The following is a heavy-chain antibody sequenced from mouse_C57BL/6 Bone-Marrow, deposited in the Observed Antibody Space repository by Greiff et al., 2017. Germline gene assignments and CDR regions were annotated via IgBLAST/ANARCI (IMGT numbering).Heavy chain of an antibody. D-gene: IGHD1-1*01. CDR2: IYPGGGYT. CDR3: ARWNYGSNLYYFDY. Sequence: QVQLQQSGAELVRPGTSVKMSCKASGYTFTNYWIGWAKQRPGHGLEWIGDIYPGGGYTNYNEKFKGKATLTADKSSSTAYMQFSSLTSEDSAIYYCARWNYGSNLYYFDYWGQGTTLTVSS. V-gene: IGHV1-63*01. CDR1: GYTFTNYW. J-gene: IGHJ2*01.